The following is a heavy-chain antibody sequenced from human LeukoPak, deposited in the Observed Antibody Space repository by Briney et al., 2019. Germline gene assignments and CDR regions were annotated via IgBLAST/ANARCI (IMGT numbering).Heavy chain of an antibody. V-gene: IGHV4-61*01. Sequence: SETLSLTCTVSGGSFRSSSYYWSWIRQPPGKGLEWIGYIYYSGSTNYNPSLKSRVTISVDTSKNQFSLKLSSVTAADTAVYYCASGGYSYGYFPYYFDYWGQGTLVTVSS. CDR1: GGSFRSSSYY. CDR3: ASGGYSYGYFPYYFDY. D-gene: IGHD5-18*01. CDR2: IYYSGST. J-gene: IGHJ4*02.